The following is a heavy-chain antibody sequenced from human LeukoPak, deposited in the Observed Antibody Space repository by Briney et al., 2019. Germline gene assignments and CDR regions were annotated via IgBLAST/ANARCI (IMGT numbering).Heavy chain of an antibody. V-gene: IGHV4-61*01. J-gene: IGHJ4*02. CDR1: GGSNSSGSYY. D-gene: IGHD5-18*01. CDR2: IYYSGST. Sequence: SETLSLTCTVSGGSNSSGSYYWSWIRQPPGKGLEWIGHIYYSGSTNYNPSLKSRVTISIDTSKNQFSLRLSSVTAADTAVYYCARGAAGYSYGWGQGTLVTVSS. CDR3: ARGAAGYSYG.